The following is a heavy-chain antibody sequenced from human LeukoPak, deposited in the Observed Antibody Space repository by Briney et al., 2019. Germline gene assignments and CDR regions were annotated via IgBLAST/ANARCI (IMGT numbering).Heavy chain of an antibody. J-gene: IGHJ4*02. CDR1: GYSISSGYY. CDR3: ARCYYDSSGYYGFDY. D-gene: IGHD3-22*01. V-gene: IGHV4-38-2*01. CDR2: IYHSGST. Sequence: PSETLSLTCAVSGYSISSGYYWGWIRQPPGKGLEWIGSIYHSGSTYYNPSLKSRVTISVDTSKNQFSLKLSSVTAADTAVYYCARCYYDSSGYYGFDYWGQGTLVTVSS.